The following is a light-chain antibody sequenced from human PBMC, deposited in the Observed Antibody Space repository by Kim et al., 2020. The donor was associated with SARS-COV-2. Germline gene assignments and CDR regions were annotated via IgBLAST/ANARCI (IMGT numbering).Light chain of an antibody. CDR1: SSDVGGYNY. Sequence: QSALTQPRSVSGSPGQSVTISCTRTSSDVGGYNYVSWYQQHPGKAPKLMIYDVTKRPSGVPDRFSGSRSGNTVSLTISGLQADDEADYYCCSYVGAYRVFGGGTQLTVL. V-gene: IGLV2-11*01. CDR2: DVT. J-gene: IGLJ3*02. CDR3: CSYVGAYRV.